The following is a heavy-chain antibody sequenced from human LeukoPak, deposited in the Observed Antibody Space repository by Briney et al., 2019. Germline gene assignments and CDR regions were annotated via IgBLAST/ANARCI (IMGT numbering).Heavy chain of an antibody. CDR1: GGSFSGYF. CDR2: INHSGSI. D-gene: IGHD3-10*01. Sequence: SETLSLTCAVYGGSFSGYFWSWIRQAPGKGLEWIGEINHSGSINYNPSLKSRVTLSVDTSTNQFSLKLRSVAAADTAVYYCARKYYYSSGNYYNFWGQGTPVTVSS. J-gene: IGHJ4*02. V-gene: IGHV4-34*01. CDR3: ARKYYYSSGNYYNF.